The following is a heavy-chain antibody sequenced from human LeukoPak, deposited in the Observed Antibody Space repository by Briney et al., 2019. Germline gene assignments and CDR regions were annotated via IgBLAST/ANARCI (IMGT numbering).Heavy chain of an antibody. D-gene: IGHD2-21*01. CDR2: IYYSGST. CDR3: ARVGKYCGGDCYSVKY. CDR1: SGSISSGDYY. Sequence: SQTLSLTCTVSSGSISSGDYYWSWIRQPPGKGLEWIGYIYYSGSTYYNPSLKSRVTISVDTSKNQISLNLRSVTAADTAVYYCARVGKYCGGDCYSVKYWGQGTLVTVSS. J-gene: IGHJ4*02. V-gene: IGHV4-30-4*08.